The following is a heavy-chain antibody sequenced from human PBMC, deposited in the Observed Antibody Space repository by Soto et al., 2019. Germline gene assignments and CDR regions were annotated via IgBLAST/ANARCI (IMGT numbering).Heavy chain of an antibody. CDR2: INPNSGDT. V-gene: IGHV1-2*02. Sequence: ASVKVSCKASGYTFTAYYMYWVRQAPGQGLEWMGGINPNSGDTVSAQKFQGRVTMTRDTSISTAYMELSSLRSDDTAVYYCARDPIGGGAPYYFDYWGQGTLVTVSS. CDR1: GYTFTAYY. J-gene: IGHJ4*02. D-gene: IGHD3-16*01. CDR3: ARDPIGGGAPYYFDY.